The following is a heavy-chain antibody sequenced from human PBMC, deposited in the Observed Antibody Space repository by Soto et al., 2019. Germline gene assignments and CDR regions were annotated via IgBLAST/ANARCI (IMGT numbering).Heavy chain of an antibody. D-gene: IGHD3-16*01. J-gene: IGHJ3*01. Sequence: QVQLQESGPGLVKPSETLSLTCSVSGGSVSGDKNYWSWIRQSPGKGLEWIGFISYSGATIYNPSLNSRLTISVDRSKNQFSLRLSSVTASDTALYYCATSPRFALDFWGQGTTVIVSS. CDR1: GGSVSGDKNY. V-gene: IGHV4-61*01. CDR3: ATSPRFALDF. CDR2: ISYSGAT.